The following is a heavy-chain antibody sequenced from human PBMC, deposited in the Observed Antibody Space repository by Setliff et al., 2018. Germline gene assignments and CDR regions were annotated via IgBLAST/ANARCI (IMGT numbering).Heavy chain of an antibody. CDR3: ARGGLAAAATH. CDR1: GYSMSSGYY. V-gene: IGHV4-38-2*01. Sequence: SETLSLTCAVSGYSMSSGYYWGWFRQPPGKGLEWIGSIYHSGQTFYNPSLKSRATLSVDTSKNQFSLRLTSVPAADTAVYYCARGGLAAAATHWSQGTLVTAPQ. CDR2: IYHSGQT. D-gene: IGHD6-13*01. J-gene: IGHJ4*02.